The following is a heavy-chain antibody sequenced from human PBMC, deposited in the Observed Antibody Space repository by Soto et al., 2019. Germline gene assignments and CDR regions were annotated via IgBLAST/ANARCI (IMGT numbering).Heavy chain of an antibody. CDR3: AKDHTFPMIVVALTTDAFDI. Sequence: GGSLRLSCAASGFTFSSYAMSWVRQAPGKGLEWVSAISGSGGSTYYADSVKGRFTISRDNSKNTLYLQMNSLRAEDTAVYYCAKDHTFPMIVVALTTDAFDIWGQGTMVTVSS. J-gene: IGHJ3*02. CDR1: GFTFSSYA. V-gene: IGHV3-23*01. D-gene: IGHD3-22*01. CDR2: ISGSGGST.